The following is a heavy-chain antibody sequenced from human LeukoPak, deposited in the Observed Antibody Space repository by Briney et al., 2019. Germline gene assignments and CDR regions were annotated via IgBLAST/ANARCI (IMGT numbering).Heavy chain of an antibody. D-gene: IGHD2-2*01. V-gene: IGHV4-38-2*02. CDR1: GYSTSSGYY. J-gene: IGHJ3*02. Sequence: SETLSLTCTVSGYSTSSGYYWGWIRQPPGKGLEWIGSIYHSGSTYYNPSLKSRVTISVDTSKNQFSLKLSSVTAADTAVHYCASYCSSTSCFASDAFDIWGQGTMVTVSS. CDR3: ASYCSSTSCFASDAFDI. CDR2: IYHSGST.